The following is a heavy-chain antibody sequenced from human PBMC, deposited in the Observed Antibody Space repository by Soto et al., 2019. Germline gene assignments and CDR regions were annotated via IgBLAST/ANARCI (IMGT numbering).Heavy chain of an antibody. Sequence: QLQLQESGPGLVKASETLSLTCSVSGGSISSSSYYWGWIRQPPGKGLEWIGSIYDSGSTYYNPSLTSRVTMSVDTSKNQFSLKLSSVTAADTAMYSCAKHGSGWYFDYWGQGILVTVSS. CDR3: AKHGSGWYFDY. CDR1: GGSISSSSYY. D-gene: IGHD6-19*01. J-gene: IGHJ4*02. CDR2: IYDSGST. V-gene: IGHV4-39*01.